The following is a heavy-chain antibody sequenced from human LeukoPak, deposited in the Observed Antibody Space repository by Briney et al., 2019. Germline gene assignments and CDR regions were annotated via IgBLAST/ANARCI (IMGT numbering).Heavy chain of an antibody. V-gene: IGHV1-8*01. CDR1: GYTFTSYD. J-gene: IGHJ6*02. CDR2: MNPNSGNT. D-gene: IGHD3-10*01. Sequence: ASVKVSCKASGYTFTSYDINWVRQATGQGLEWMGWMNPNSGNTGYAQKFQGRVTMTRNTSISTAYMELSSLRSEDTAVYYCARGKGASLWFGTYYYYYGMDVWGQGTTVTVSS. CDR3: ARGKGASLWFGTYYYYYGMDV.